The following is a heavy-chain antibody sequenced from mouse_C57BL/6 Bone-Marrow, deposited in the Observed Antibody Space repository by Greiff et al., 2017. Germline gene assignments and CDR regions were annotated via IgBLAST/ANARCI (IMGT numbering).Heavy chain of an antibody. CDR3: ARIYYDYDREFDY. D-gene: IGHD2-4*01. J-gene: IGHJ2*01. CDR2: IYPGSGNT. Sequence: QVQLQQSGAELVRPGASVKLSCKASGYTFTDYYINWVKQRPGQGLEWIARIYPGSGNTYYNEKFKGKATLTAEKSSSTAYMQLSSLTSEDSAVYSGARIYYDYDREFDYWGQGTTLTVSS. CDR1: GYTFTDYY. V-gene: IGHV1-76*01.